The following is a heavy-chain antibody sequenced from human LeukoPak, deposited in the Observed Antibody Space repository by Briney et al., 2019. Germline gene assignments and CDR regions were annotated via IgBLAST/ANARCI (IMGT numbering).Heavy chain of an antibody. CDR3: ARSLYCSSTSRYYFDY. J-gene: IGHJ4*02. V-gene: IGHV5-51*01. CDR1: GYSFTSYW. CDR2: IYPGDSDT. Sequence: GESLKISCKGSGYSFTSYWIGWVRQMPGKGLEWMGIIYPGDSDTRYSPSFQGQVTISADKSISTAYLQWSSLKASDTAMYYCARSLYCSSTSRYYFDYWGQGTLVTVSS. D-gene: IGHD2-2*01.